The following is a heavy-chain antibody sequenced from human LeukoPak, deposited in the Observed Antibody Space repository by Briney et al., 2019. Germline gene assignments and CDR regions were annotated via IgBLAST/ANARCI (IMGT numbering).Heavy chain of an antibody. V-gene: IGHV4-59*01. CDR1: GVSISSYY. CDR3: ANSIDFDYGDYYFDY. Sequence: SETLCLTCTASGVSISSYYWSWIRQPPGKGLEWVGYIYYSGSTNYNPSLKSRVSISVSTSKSQSSQKQRSIPAADTAVYYCANSIDFDYGDYYFDYWGQGALVTISS. D-gene: IGHD4-17*01. J-gene: IGHJ4*02. CDR2: IYYSGST.